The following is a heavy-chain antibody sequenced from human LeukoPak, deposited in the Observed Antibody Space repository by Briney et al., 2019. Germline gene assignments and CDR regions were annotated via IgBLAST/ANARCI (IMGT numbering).Heavy chain of an antibody. D-gene: IGHD2-2*01. Sequence: SETLSLTCTVSGGSISSYYWSWIRQPPGKGPEWIGYIYYSGSTNYNPSLRSRVTISVDTSKNQFSLNLKYVTAADTAVYYCARGYCSSSTCQYGDYWGQGTLVTVSS. CDR3: ARGYCSSSTCQYGDY. CDR1: GGSISSYY. V-gene: IGHV4-59*01. J-gene: IGHJ4*02. CDR2: IYYSGST.